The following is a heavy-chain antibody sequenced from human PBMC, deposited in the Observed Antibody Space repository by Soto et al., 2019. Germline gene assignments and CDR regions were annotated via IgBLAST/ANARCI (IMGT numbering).Heavy chain of an antibody. CDR3: ARDAEAYVNIMGTIRSGYYYHGLGV. V-gene: IGHV3-30*03. D-gene: IGHD5-12*01. CDR1: GFTFSAYG. CDR2: ASYDGSGK. J-gene: IGHJ6*01. Sequence: QVQLVESGGGVVQPGRSLRLSCVGSGFTFSAYGIHWVRQAPGKGLEWVAVASYDGSGKYYADSVKGRFTISRDNSKNTLYLQMNTLGVEDTAVYHCARDAEAYVNIMGTIRSGYYYHGLGVW.